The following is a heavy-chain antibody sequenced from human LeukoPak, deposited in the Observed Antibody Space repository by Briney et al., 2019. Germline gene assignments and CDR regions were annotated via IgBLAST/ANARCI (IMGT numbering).Heavy chain of an antibody. CDR3: ARAMTYDSTGYYFDY. D-gene: IGHD3-22*01. J-gene: IGHJ4*02. CDR2: INSDGSSI. Sequence: GGSLRLSCAASRFTFSSYWMHWVRQAPGKGLVWVSRINSDGSSISYADSVKGRFTISRDNVKNTLYLQMNNLRAEDTAVYYCARAMTYDSTGYYFDYWGQGTLVTVSS. V-gene: IGHV3-74*01. CDR1: RFTFSSYW.